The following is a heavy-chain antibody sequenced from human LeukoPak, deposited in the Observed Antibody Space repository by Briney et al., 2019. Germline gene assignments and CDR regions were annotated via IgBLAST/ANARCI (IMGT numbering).Heavy chain of an antibody. CDR3: ARGGSSSVYDYYYMDV. CDR1: GFTFSSYG. D-gene: IGHD6-6*01. Sequence: GGSLRLSCAASGFTFSSYGMHWVRQAPGKGLEWVAFIRYDGSNKYYADSVKGRFTISRDNSKNTLYLHVNSLRPEDTAVYYCARGGSSSVYDYYYMDVWGKGTTVTVSS. V-gene: IGHV3-30*02. CDR2: IRYDGSNK. J-gene: IGHJ6*03.